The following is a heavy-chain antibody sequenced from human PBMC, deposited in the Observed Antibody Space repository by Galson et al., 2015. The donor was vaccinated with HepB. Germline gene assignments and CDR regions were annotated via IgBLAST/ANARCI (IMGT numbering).Heavy chain of an antibody. J-gene: IGHJ5*02. CDR3: ARDGEVDFWSGYPNWFDP. D-gene: IGHD3-3*01. CDR2: ISAYNGNT. V-gene: IGHV1-18*04. Sequence: SVKVSCKASGYTFTSYGISWVRQAPGQGLEWMGWISAYNGNTNYAQKLQGRVTMTTDTSTSTAYMELRSLRSDDTAVYYCARDGEVDFWSGYPNWFDPWGQGTLVTVSS. CDR1: GYTFTSYG.